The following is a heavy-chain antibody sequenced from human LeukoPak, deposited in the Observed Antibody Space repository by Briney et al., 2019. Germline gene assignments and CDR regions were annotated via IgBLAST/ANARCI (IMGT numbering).Heavy chain of an antibody. CDR2: IIPILGIA. Sequence: SVTVSCKASGGTFSSYAISWVRQAPGQGLEWMGRIIPILGIANYAQKFQGRVTITADKSTSTAYMELSSLRSEDTAVYYCARDAGGLRLGELSRMDYWGQGTLVTVSS. V-gene: IGHV1-69*04. D-gene: IGHD5-12*01. J-gene: IGHJ4*02. CDR1: GGTFSSYA. CDR3: ARDAGGLRLGELSRMDY.